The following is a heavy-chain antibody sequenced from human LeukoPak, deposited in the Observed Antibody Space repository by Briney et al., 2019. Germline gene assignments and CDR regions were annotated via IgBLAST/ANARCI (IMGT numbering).Heavy chain of an antibody. J-gene: IGHJ4*02. CDR1: GYTFTNYY. Sequence: GASVKVSCKASGYTFTNYYMHWVRQAPGQGLEWMGMINPSGDSTRYAQKFQGRVTMTRDASTSTVLMELSSLRSEDTAVYYCARRLTDGYNLGYWGQGTLVTVSS. V-gene: IGHV1-46*01. CDR2: INPSGDST. D-gene: IGHD5-24*01. CDR3: ARRLTDGYNLGY.